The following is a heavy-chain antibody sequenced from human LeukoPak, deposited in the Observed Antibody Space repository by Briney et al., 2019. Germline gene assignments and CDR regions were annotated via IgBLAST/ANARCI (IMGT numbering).Heavy chain of an antibody. CDR1: GFTFSSYW. D-gene: IGHD1-26*01. J-gene: IGHJ4*02. CDR2: INNDGRGT. CDR3: ARGYSGSYYN. V-gene: IGHV3-74*01. Sequence: GGSLRLSCAASGFTFSSYWMHWVRQAPGKGLVWVSRINNDGRGTTYADSVKGRFTISRDDAKNTLYLQMNSLRAEDTAVYYCARGYSGSYYNWGQGTLVTVSS.